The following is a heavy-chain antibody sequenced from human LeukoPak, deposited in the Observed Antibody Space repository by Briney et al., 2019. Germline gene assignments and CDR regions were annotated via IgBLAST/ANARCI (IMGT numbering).Heavy chain of an antibody. V-gene: IGHV7-4-1*02. CDR3: VNIYGDYGYFQN. J-gene: IGHJ1*01. CDR1: GYTFTSYA. Sequence: ASVKVSCKASGYTFTSYAMNWVRQAPGQGLEWMGWINTNTGNPTYAQGFTGRFVFSSDTSASTAYLQISSLKAEDTAVYYCVNIYGDYGYFQNWGQGTLVTVSS. CDR2: INTNTGNP. D-gene: IGHD4-17*01.